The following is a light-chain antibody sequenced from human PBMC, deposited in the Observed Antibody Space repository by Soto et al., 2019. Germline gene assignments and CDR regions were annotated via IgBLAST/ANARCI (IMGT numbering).Light chain of an antibody. CDR2: GAS. CDR3: QQTSAFPST. CDR1: RDISNS. Sequence: DIQMTQSPSSVSASVGDRLTITCRASRDISNSLAWYQQTPGKAPKLLLRGASSLHRGVPSRFSGGGAGTEFTLTISGLQPEDFATYYCQQTSAFPSTFGQGTKVDVK. V-gene: IGKV1-12*01. J-gene: IGKJ1*01.